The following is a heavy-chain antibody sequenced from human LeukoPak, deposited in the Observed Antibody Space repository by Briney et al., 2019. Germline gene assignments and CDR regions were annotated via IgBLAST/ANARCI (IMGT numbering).Heavy chain of an antibody. J-gene: IGHJ4*02. CDR1: GGSISSGGYS. V-gene: IGHV4-30-2*01. D-gene: IGHD3-10*01. CDR3: ARSHYYGSGSLDY. CDR2: IYHSGST. Sequence: SETLSLTCAVSGGSISSGGYSWSWIRQPSGKGLEWIGYIYHSGSTYYNPSLKSRVTISVDRSKNQFSLKLSSVTAADTAVYYCARSHYYGSGSLDYWGQGTLVTVSS.